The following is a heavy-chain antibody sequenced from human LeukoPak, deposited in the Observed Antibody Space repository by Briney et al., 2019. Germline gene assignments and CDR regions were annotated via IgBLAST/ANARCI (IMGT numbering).Heavy chain of an antibody. D-gene: IGHD2-15*01. CDR2: INHSGST. J-gene: IGHJ4*02. Sequence: SETLSLTCAVYGGSFSGYYWSWTRQPPGKGLEWIGEINHSGSTNYNTSLKSRVTISVDTSKNQFSLKLSSVTAADTAVYYCARVNCSGGSCYAYFDYWGQGTLVTVSS. V-gene: IGHV4-34*01. CDR3: ARVNCSGGSCYAYFDY. CDR1: GGSFSGYY.